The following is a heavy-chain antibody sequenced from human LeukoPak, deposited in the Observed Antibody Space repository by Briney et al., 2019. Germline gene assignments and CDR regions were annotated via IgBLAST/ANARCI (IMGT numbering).Heavy chain of an antibody. D-gene: IGHD1-26*01. CDR2: INHSGST. CDR1: GGSISSSSYY. Sequence: PSETLSLTCTVSGGSISSSSYYWSWIRQPPGKGLEWIGEINHSGSTNYNPSLESRVTISVDTSKNQFSLKLSSVTAADTAVYYCARDRLSSGSYYGTLMSGFDYWGQGTLVTVSS. J-gene: IGHJ4*02. CDR3: ARDRLSSGSYYGTLMSGFDY. V-gene: IGHV4-39*07.